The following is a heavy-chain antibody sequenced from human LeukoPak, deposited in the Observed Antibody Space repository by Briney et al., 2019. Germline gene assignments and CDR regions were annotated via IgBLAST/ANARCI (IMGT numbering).Heavy chain of an antibody. CDR3: ARRGLWFGDRPVDY. CDR1: GGSISSYY. J-gene: IGHJ4*02. CDR2: IYYNT. D-gene: IGHD3-10*01. V-gene: IGHV4-59*12. Sequence: SETLSLTCTVSGGSISSYYWSWIRQPPGRELEWIGYIYYNTNYNPSLKSRLTISVDTSKNQFSLKLRFVTAADTAVYYCARRGLWFGDRPVDYWGQGTLVTVSS.